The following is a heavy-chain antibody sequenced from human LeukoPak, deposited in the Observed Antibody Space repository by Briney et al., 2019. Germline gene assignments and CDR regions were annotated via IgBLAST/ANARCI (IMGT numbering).Heavy chain of an antibody. V-gene: IGHV4-34*01. D-gene: IGHD2-21*02. J-gene: IGHJ5*02. Sequence: PSETLSLTCAVYGGSFSGYYWSWIRQPPGKGLEWIGEINHSGSTNYNPSLKSRVTISVDTSKNQFSLKLSSVTAADTAVYHCASLAAIPRFRYNWFDPWGQGTLVTVSS. CDR3: ASLAAIPRFRYNWFDP. CDR1: GGSFSGYY. CDR2: INHSGST.